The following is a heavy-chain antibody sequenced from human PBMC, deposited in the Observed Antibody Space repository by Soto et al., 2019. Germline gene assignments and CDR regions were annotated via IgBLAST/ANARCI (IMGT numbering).Heavy chain of an antibody. D-gene: IGHD2-21*02. CDR3: ARGHIVVVTAVYYFDY. Sequence: SETLSLTCTVSGGSISSGGYYWSWIRQHPGKGLEWIGYIYYSGSTYYNPSLKSRVTISVDTSKNQFSQKLSSVTAADTAVYYCARGHIVVVTAVYYFDYWGQGTLVTVSS. V-gene: IGHV4-31*03. J-gene: IGHJ4*02. CDR2: IYYSGST. CDR1: GGSISSGGYY.